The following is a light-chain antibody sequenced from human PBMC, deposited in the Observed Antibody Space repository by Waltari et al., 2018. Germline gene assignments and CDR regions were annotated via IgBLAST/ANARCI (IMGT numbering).Light chain of an antibody. J-gene: IGKJ1*01. Sequence: IMLTQSPGTLSLSPGERATLSCRASQSISRYLAWYQQKPGQAPRLLIYGASTRATGNPDRFSGSGSGTDFRLTISGLGPEYSAVYYCQHHFRLPATFGQGTKVEIK. CDR1: QSISRY. CDR2: GAS. V-gene: IGKV3-20*01. CDR3: QHHFRLPAT.